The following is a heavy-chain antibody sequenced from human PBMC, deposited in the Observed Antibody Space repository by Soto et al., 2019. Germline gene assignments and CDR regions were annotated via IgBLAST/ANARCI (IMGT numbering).Heavy chain of an antibody. J-gene: IGHJ4*02. Sequence: ASVKVSCKASGYTFISYFMHWVRQAPGQGLEWVGIINPSDRTTSYAQNFQGRVAMTSDTPTSTVYMELSSLRSEDTAVYYCTRTISLVRGVGTWPIDYWGQGTLVTVSS. V-gene: IGHV1-46*01. D-gene: IGHD3-10*01. CDR3: TRTISLVRGVGTWPIDY. CDR2: INPSDRTT. CDR1: GYTFISYF.